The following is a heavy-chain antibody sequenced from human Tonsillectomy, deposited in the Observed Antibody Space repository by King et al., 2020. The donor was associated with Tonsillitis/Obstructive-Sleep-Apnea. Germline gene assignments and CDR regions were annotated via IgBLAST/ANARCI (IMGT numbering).Heavy chain of an antibody. J-gene: IGHJ6*03. CDR1: GFTFSSYW. V-gene: IGHV3-7*01. Sequence: VQLVESGGGLVQPGGSLRLSCAASGFTFSSYWMSWVRQAPGKGLEWVANIKQDGSEKYYVDSVKGRFTISRDNAKNSLYLQMNSLRAEDTAVYYCARVEDSSSWYSYYYYYMDVWGKGTTVTVSS. D-gene: IGHD6-13*01. CDR2: IKQDGSEK. CDR3: ARVEDSSSWYSYYYYYMDV.